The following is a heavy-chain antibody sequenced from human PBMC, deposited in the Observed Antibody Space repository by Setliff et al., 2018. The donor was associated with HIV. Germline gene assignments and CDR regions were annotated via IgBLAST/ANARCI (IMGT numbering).Heavy chain of an antibody. CDR3: ANGGSGGQFDY. V-gene: IGHV1-3*01. CDR1: GYTFTSYA. J-gene: IGHJ4*02. CDR2: INAGNGNT. Sequence: ASVKVSCKASGYTFTSYAMHWVRQAPGQRLEWMGWINAGNGNTKYSQKFQGRVTITRDTSASTAYMELSNLTSEDTAVYYCANGGSGGQFDYWGQGTLVTVSS. D-gene: IGHD3-16*01.